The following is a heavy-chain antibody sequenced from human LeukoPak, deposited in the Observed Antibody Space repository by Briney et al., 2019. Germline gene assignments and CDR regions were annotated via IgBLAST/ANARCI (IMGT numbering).Heavy chain of an antibody. CDR1: GYTFTGYY. J-gene: IGHJ2*01. CDR3: ARAPTVTTSEYFDL. Sequence: GASVKVSCKASGYTFTGYYMHWVRPAPGQGLAWMGWINPNSGGTNYAQKFQGRVTMTRDTSISTAYMELSRLRSDDTAVYYCARAPTVTTSEYFDLWGRGTLVTVSS. D-gene: IGHD4-17*01. V-gene: IGHV1-2*02. CDR2: INPNSGGT.